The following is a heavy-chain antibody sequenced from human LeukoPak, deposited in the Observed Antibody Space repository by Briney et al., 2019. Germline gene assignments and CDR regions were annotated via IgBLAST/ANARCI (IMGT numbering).Heavy chain of an antibody. J-gene: IGHJ4*02. CDR2: IDFRGTA. Sequence: PSETLSLTCTVSGVSISSSNGYFWAWIRQSPGKGPDWIGIIDFRGTAFYNPSLESRVTISVETSKNFFSLKLRSVTAADTALYYCARQAGAGTRWDYFDYWGQGTLVTVSS. V-gene: IGHV4-39*02. D-gene: IGHD3/OR15-3a*01. CDR3: ARQAGAGTRWDYFDY. CDR1: GVSISSSNGYF.